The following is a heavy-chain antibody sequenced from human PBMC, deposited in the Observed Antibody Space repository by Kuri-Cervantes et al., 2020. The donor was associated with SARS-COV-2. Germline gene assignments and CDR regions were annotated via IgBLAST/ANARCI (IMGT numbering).Heavy chain of an antibody. CDR2: IYPGDSDT. CDR3: AMSLYLHGSGYYYDAFDI. V-gene: IGHV5-51*01. Sequence: GESLKISCKGSGYSSTSYWIGWVRQMPGKGLEWMGIIYPGDSDTRYSSSFQGQVTISADKSISTAYLQWSSLKASDTAMYYCAMSLYLHGSGYYYDAFDIWGQGTMVTVSS. J-gene: IGHJ3*02. CDR1: GYSSTSYW. D-gene: IGHD3-22*01.